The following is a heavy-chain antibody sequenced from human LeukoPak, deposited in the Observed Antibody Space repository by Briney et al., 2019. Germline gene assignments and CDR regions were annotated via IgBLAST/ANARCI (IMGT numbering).Heavy chain of an antibody. CDR2: ISYDGSNK. J-gene: IGHJ4*02. D-gene: IGHD1-26*01. CDR1: GFTFSSYA. Sequence: GGSLRLSCAASGFTFSSYAMHWVRQAPGKGLEWVAVISYDGSNKYYADSVKGRFTISRDNSKNTLYLQMNSLRAEDTAVYYCARAPSIVRAIDYWGQGTLVTVSS. V-gene: IGHV3-30-3*01. CDR3: ARAPSIVRAIDY.